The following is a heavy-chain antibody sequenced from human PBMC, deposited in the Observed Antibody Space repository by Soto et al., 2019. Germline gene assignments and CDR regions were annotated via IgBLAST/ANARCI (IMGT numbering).Heavy chain of an antibody. J-gene: IGHJ6*02. CDR3: ARWGYSSSWSGYYYYGMDV. CDR2: MNPNSGNT. V-gene: IGHV1-8*01. CDR1: GYTFTSYD. Sequence: ASVKVSCKASGYTFTSYDINWVRQATGQGLEWMGWMNPNSGNTGYAQKLQGRVTMTRNTSISTAYMELSSLRSEDTAVYYCARWGYSSSWSGYYYYGMDVWGQGTTVTVSS. D-gene: IGHD6-13*01.